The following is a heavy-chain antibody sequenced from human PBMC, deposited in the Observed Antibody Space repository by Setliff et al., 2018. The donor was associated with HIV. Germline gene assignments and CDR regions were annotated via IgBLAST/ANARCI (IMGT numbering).Heavy chain of an antibody. CDR1: GGNFTNSA. CDR3: ARIPNHSSGFDY. D-gene: IGHD3-22*01. CDR2: VVPILGIA. J-gene: IGHJ4*02. Sequence: SVKVSCKASGGNFTNSAIGWVRQAPGQGLEWMGAVVPILGIANYAQKFQVRVTITADESTTTAYMELSSLRSEATAVYYCARIPNHSSGFDYWGQGTPVTVSS. V-gene: IGHV1-69*10.